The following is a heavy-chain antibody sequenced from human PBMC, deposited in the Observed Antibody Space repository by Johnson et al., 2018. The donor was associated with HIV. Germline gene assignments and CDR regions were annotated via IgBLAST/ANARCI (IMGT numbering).Heavy chain of an antibody. D-gene: IGHD1-26*01. V-gene: IGHV3-15*01. CDR2: IKSKTDGGTT. CDR3: ARVKGATNAFDI. Sequence: VQLVESGGGLVEPGGSLRLSCAASGFTFSNAWMSWVRQAPGKGLEWVGRIKSKTDGGTTDYAAPVKGRFTISRHDSKNMLYLQMNSLKTEDTAVYYCARVKGATNAFDIWGQGTVVTVSS. J-gene: IGHJ3*02. CDR1: GFTFSNAW.